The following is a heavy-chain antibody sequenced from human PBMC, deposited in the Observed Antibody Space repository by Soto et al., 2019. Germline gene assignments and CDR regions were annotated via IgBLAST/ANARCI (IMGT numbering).Heavy chain of an antibody. CDR1: GGSISTGSYY. CDR3: ASILASSGHGAFDY. V-gene: IGHV4-31*03. CDR2: IYYSGST. J-gene: IGHJ4*02. Sequence: QVQLQESGPGLVKPSQTLSLTCTVSGGSISTGSYYWNWIRQHPGKGLEWIGYIYYSGSTYYNPSLKSRVTLSVDTSKNQFSLKLSSVTAADTAVYYCASILASSGHGAFDYWGQGTLVTVSS. D-gene: IGHD3-3*02.